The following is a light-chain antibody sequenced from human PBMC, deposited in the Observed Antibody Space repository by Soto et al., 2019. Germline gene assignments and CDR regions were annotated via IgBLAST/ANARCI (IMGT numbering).Light chain of an antibody. CDR3: SSYTSSYSYV. Sequence: QSVLTQPASVSGSPGQSITISCTGTSSDVGGYNYVSWYQQHPGKAPKLMIYDVSNRPSGVSYRFSGSKSGNTASLTISGLQAEDEADYYCSSYTSSYSYVFGGGTKATVL. V-gene: IGLV2-14*03. CDR1: SSDVGGYNY. CDR2: DVS. J-gene: IGLJ1*01.